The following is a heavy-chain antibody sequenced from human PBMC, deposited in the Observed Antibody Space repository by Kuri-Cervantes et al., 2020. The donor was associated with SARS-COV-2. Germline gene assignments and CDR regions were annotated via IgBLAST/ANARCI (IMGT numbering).Heavy chain of an antibody. CDR2: ISSSSSYI. Sequence: GESLKISCAASGFTFSSYSTNWVRQAPGKGLEWVSSISSSSSYIYYADSVKCRFTISRDNAKNSLYLQMNSLRAEDTAVYYCARVHSYGPQDYYYYGMDVWGQGTTVTVSS. D-gene: IGHD5-18*01. CDR3: ARVHSYGPQDYYYYGMDV. V-gene: IGHV3-21*01. CDR1: GFTFSSYS. J-gene: IGHJ6*02.